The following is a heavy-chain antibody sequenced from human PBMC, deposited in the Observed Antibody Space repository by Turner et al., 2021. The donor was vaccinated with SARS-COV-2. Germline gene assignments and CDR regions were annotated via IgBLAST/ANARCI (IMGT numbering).Heavy chain of an antibody. V-gene: IGHV3-11*06. J-gene: IGHJ6*02. CDR1: GFTFSDYF. CDR3: ARPKFPYYYYGMDV. CDR2: ISSSTIYT. Sequence: QVQLVESGGGLVTPGGSMRLSCAASGFTFSDYFMSWIRQSPGKGLEWFSYISSSTIYTNYADSVKGRFTISRDNAKNSLYLQMNSLRAEDTAVYYCARPKFPYYYYGMDVWGQGTTVTVSS. D-gene: IGHD2-21*01.